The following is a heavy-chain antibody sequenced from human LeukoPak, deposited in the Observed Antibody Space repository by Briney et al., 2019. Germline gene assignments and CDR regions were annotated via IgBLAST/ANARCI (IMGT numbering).Heavy chain of an antibody. J-gene: IGHJ6*03. CDR2: INPNSGGT. CDR1: GYMFTGYY. V-gene: IGHV1-2*02. D-gene: IGHD6-19*01. CDR3: ARVVAVTGTPVYHMDV. Sequence: GASVKVSCKASGYMFTGYYMHWVRQAPGQGLEWMGWINPNSGGTNYAQKFQGRVTMTRDTSISTAYMDLNRLRSDDTAVYYCARVVAVTGTPVYHMDVWGKGTTVTVSS.